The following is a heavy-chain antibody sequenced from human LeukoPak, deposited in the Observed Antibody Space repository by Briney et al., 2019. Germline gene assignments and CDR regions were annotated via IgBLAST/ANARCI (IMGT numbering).Heavy chain of an antibody. D-gene: IGHD3-16*01. J-gene: IGHJ5*02. Sequence: GSLRLSCAASGFTFSSYWMSWVRQAPGKGLEWIGSFYHSGNTYNPSLKSRVTISVDTSKNQFSLILSSATAADTAVYYCARVAWATGGVWWFDPWGQGTLVTVSS. CDR2: FYHSGNT. V-gene: IGHV4-38-2*01. CDR1: GFTFSSYW. CDR3: ARVAWATGGVWWFDP.